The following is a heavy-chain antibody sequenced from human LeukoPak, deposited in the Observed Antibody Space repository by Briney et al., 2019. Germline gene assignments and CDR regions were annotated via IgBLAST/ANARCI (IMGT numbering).Heavy chain of an antibody. J-gene: IGHJ4*02. CDR1: GYTFTSYG. CDR2: ISAYNGNA. V-gene: IGHV1-18*01. Sequence: ASVKVSCKASGYTFTSYGISWVRQAPGLGLEWMGWISAYNGNANYAQKLQGRVTMTTDTSTSTAYMELRSLRSDDTAVYYCARDFREGPVDYWGQGTLVTVSS. CDR3: ARDFREGPVDY.